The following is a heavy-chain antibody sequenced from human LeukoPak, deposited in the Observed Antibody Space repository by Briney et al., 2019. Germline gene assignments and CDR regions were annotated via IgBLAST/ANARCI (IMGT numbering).Heavy chain of an antibody. CDR3: ARILEWLFYVDY. CDR2: IYYSGST. CDR1: GGSISSSSYY. Sequence: KSSETLSLTCTVSGGSISSSSYYWGWIHQPPGKGLEWIGSIYYSGSTYYNPSLKSRVTISVDTSKNQFSLKLSSVTAADTAVYYCARILEWLFYVDYWGQGTLVTVSS. D-gene: IGHD3-3*01. J-gene: IGHJ4*02. V-gene: IGHV4-39*01.